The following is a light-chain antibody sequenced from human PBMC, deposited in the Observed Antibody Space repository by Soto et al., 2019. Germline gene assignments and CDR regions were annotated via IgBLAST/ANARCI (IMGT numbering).Light chain of an antibody. CDR1: QSVSSSY. J-gene: IGKJ2*01. CDR2: GAS. CDR3: PQDGRLPRDT. V-gene: IGKV3-20*01. Sequence: EIVLTQSPGTLSLSPGERATLSCRASQSVSSSYLARYQQKPGQAPRLLIYGASSRATGIPDRFSGRGSGTDLTLPHNQLEPGAFAVEYWPQDGRLPRDTFGRGTQLEIK.